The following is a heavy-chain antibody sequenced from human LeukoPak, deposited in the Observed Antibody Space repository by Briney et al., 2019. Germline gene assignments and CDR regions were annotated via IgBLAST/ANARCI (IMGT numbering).Heavy chain of an antibody. CDR1: GFSFSSYA. CDR3: AKRSGYTTGWFFDF. J-gene: IGHJ4*02. D-gene: IGHD6-19*01. CDR2: ISGSGDNT. V-gene: IGHV3-23*01. Sequence: GGSLKLSCAASGFSFSSYAMSWVRQAPGKGLERVSSISGSGDNTYYAESVKGRFTISRDNYKNTLFLQMNSLRAEDTAVFYCAKRSGYTTGWFFDFWGQGTLVTVSS.